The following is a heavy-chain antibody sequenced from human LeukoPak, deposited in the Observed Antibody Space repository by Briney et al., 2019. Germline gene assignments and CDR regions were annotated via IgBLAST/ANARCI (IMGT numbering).Heavy chain of an antibody. CDR1: GGSISSYY. V-gene: IGHV4-4*07. J-gene: IGHJ4*02. CDR3: VGNIVGATNDY. D-gene: IGHD1-26*01. CDR2: IYTSGST. Sequence: SETLSLTCTVSGGSISSYYWSWIRQPAGKGLEWIGRIYTSGSTNYNPSLKSRVTMSVDTSKNQFSLKLSSVTAADAAVYYCVGNIVGATNDYWGQGTLVTVSS.